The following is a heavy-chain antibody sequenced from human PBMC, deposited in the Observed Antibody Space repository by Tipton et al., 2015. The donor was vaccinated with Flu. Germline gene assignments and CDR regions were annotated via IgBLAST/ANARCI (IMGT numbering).Heavy chain of an antibody. CDR3: AKEPPGY. J-gene: IGHJ4*02. Sequence: TLSLTCTVSGGSISNGPYYWTWMRQPAGEGLEWIGRIYTSGSTSYNPSLKSRVTISVDTSKNQFSLKLSSVTAADTAVYYCAKEPPGYWGQGTLVTVSS. CDR1: GGSISNGPYY. V-gene: IGHV4-61*02. CDR2: IYTSGST.